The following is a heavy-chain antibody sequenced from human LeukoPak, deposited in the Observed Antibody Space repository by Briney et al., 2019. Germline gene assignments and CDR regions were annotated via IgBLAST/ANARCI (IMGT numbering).Heavy chain of an antibody. CDR1: GFTFSSHW. V-gene: IGHV3-7*01. Sequence: PVGSLRLSCAASGFTFSSHWMGCVRQAPGKGLEWVANIKQEGSEKNYVDSVKGRFTVSRDNAKASLYLQMNSLRVEDTGVYYCARTGADHNDYSLYRWFDPWGQGTLVTVPS. J-gene: IGHJ5*02. CDR3: ARTGADHNDYSLYRWFDP. CDR2: IKQEGSEK. D-gene: IGHD4-11*01.